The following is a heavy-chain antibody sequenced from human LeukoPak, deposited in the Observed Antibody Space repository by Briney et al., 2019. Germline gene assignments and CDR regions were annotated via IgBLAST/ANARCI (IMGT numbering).Heavy chain of an antibody. CDR1: GGSFSGYY. Sequence: TSETLSLTCAVYGGSFSGYYWSWIRQPPGKGLEWIGEINHSGSTNYNPSLKSRVTISVDTSKNQFSLKLSSVTAADTAVYYCARGVGATIFGVGGGLEFDYWGQGTLVTVSS. D-gene: IGHD3-3*01. CDR2: INHSGST. V-gene: IGHV4-34*01. J-gene: IGHJ4*02. CDR3: ARGVGATIFGVGGGLEFDY.